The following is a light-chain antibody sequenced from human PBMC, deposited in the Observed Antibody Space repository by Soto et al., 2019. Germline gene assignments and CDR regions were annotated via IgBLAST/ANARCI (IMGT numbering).Light chain of an antibody. V-gene: IGKV3-15*01. CDR2: GAS. CDR3: QQYNNWPPIT. CDR1: QSVSSN. J-gene: IGKJ5*01. Sequence: EIVMTQSPATLSVSPGERATLSCRALQSVSSNLAWYQQKPGQAPRLLIYGASTRATGIPARFSGSGSGTEFTLTISSLQSEDFAVYCCQQYNNWPPITFGQGTRLEIK.